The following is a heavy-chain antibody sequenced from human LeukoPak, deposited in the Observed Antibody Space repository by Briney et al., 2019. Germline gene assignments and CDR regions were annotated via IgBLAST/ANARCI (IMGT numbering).Heavy chain of an antibody. CDR2: IYIVGNT. CDR1: GFAMSSNY. D-gene: IGHD4-17*01. V-gene: IGHV3-53*01. CDR3: ARGTVTAPDF. Sequence: GSLRLLCAASGFAMSSNYMSWVRQAPGKGLEWVSVIYIVGNTYYADSVKGRFTISRDNSKNTLYLQMNSLRADDTAVYYCARGTVTAPDFWGRDTLVSVSS. J-gene: IGHJ4*02.